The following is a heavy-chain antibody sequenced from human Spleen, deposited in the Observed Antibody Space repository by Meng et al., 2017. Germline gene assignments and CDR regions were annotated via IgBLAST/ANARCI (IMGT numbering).Heavy chain of an antibody. J-gene: IGHJ2*01. CDR2: MDHSGST. Sequence: SETLSLTCAVSGYSISSGYYWGWIRQPPGKGLEWIGNMDHSGSTYYNPSLKSRVTISVDRSKNQFSLKLSSVTAADTAVYYCARDSSSWNYWYFDLWGRGTLVTVSS. V-gene: IGHV4-38-2*02. CDR1: GYSISSGYY. D-gene: IGHD6-13*01. CDR3: ARDSSSWNYWYFDL.